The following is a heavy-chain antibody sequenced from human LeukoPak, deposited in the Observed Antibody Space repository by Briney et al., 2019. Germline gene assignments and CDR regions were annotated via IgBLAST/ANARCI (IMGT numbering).Heavy chain of an antibody. Sequence: GGSLRLSYAASGFTFSSYSMNWVRQAPGKGLEWVSSISSSSSYIYYADSVKGRFTISRDNAKNSLYLQMNSLRAEDTAVYYCARHLSSSWSFDYWGQGTLVTVSS. CDR3: ARHLSSSWSFDY. V-gene: IGHV3-21*01. CDR1: GFTFSSYS. CDR2: ISSSSSYI. D-gene: IGHD6-13*01. J-gene: IGHJ4*02.